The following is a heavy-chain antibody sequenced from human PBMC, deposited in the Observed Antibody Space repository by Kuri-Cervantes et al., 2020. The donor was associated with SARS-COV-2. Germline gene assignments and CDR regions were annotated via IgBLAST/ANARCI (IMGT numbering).Heavy chain of an antibody. CDR1: GFTLSSYA. Sequence: GESLKISCAASGFTLSSYAMSWVRQAPGKGLEWVSAISGSGGSTYYADSVKGRFTISRDNSKNTLYLQMNSLRAEDTAVYYCAKNYGDYVIYYYYYMDVWGKGTTVTVSS. CDR2: ISGSGGST. D-gene: IGHD4-17*01. V-gene: IGHV3-23*01. J-gene: IGHJ6*03. CDR3: AKNYGDYVIYYYYYMDV.